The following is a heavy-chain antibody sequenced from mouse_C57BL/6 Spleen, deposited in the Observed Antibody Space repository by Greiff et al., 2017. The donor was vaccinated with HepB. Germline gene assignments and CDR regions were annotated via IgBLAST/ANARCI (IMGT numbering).Heavy chain of an antibody. CDR1: GYTFTDYE. D-gene: IGHD1-1*01. J-gene: IGHJ4*01. CDR3: TRATTVVAKGNYYAMDY. CDR2: IDPETGGT. V-gene: IGHV1-15*01. Sequence: VQLVESGAELVRPGASVTLSCKASGYTFTDYEMHWVKQTPVHGLEWIGAIDPETGGTAYNQKFKGKAILTADKSSSTAYMELRSLTSEDSAVYYCTRATTVVAKGNYYAMDYWGQGTSVTVSS.